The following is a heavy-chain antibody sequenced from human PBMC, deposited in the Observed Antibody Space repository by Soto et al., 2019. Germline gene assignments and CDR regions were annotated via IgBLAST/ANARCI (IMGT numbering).Heavy chain of an antibody. CDR1: GFIFSSYS. V-gene: IGHV3-48*01. D-gene: IGHD3-16*01. CDR3: GGGQTPVDH. J-gene: IGHJ4*02. Sequence: EVQLVESGGGLVQPGGSLRLSCAASGFIFSSYSMNWVRQAPGKGLEWVSYISSSSTTIYYADSVKGRFTISRDNAKNSLYLQINSLRAEDTAVYYCGGGQTPVDHWGQGTLVPVSS. CDR2: ISSSSTTI.